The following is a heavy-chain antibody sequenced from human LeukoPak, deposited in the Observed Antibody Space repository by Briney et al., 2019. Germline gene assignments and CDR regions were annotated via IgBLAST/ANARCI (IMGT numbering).Heavy chain of an antibody. CDR1: GFTFSSYG. D-gene: IGHD5-12*01. CDR3: AREGVARGNDY. V-gene: IGHV3-33*01. CDR2: IWYDGSNK. Sequence: VQPGRSLRLSCAASGFTFSSYGMHWVRQAPGKGLEWVAVIWYDGSNKYYADSVKGRFTISRDNSKNTLYLQMNSLRAEDTAVYCCAREGVARGNDYWGQGTLVTVSS. J-gene: IGHJ4*02.